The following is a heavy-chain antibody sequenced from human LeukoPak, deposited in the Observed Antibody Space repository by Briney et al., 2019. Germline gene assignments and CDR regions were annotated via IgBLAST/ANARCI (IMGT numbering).Heavy chain of an antibody. V-gene: IGHV4-61*02. Sequence: SETLSLTCTVSGGSISSGSYYWNWIRQPAGKGLEWIGRIYTSGSTNYNPSLESRVTISMDTSKNQFPLKLTSVTAADTAVYYCARAPRDWGQGTLVTVSS. CDR2: IYTSGST. CDR3: ARAPRD. CDR1: GGSISSGSYY. J-gene: IGHJ4*02.